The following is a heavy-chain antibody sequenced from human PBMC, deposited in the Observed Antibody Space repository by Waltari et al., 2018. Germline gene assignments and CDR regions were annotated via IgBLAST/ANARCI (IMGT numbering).Heavy chain of an antibody. J-gene: IGHJ4*02. V-gene: IGHV3-30-3*01. CDR3: ARERVGSMTTKLFDY. CDR1: GFTFSSYA. D-gene: IGHD1-26*01. CDR2: ISYDGSNK. Sequence: QVQLVESGGGVVQPGRSLSLSCAASGFTFSSYAMHWVRQAPGKGLEWVAVISYDGSNKYYADSVKGRFTISRDNSKNTLYLQMNSLRAEDTAVYYCARERVGSMTTKLFDYWGQGTLVTVSS.